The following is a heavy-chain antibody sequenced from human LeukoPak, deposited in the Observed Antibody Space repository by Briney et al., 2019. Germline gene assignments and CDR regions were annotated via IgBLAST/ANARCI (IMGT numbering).Heavy chain of an antibody. CDR1: GFTFSSYG. D-gene: IGHD5-12*01. CDR2: ITYDGSNK. V-gene: IGHV3-30*19. J-gene: IGHJ4*02. Sequence: GRSLSLSCAASGFTFSSYGMHWVRQAPGKGLEWVAVITYDGSNKYYADSAKGRFTISRDNSKNTLYLQMNSLRAEDTAVYYCARDRGDSGYDFFHYWGQGTLVTVSS. CDR3: ARDRGDSGYDFFHY.